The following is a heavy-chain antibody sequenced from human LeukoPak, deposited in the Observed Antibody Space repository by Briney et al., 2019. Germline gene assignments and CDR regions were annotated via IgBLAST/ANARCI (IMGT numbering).Heavy chain of an antibody. CDR3: ARGSDTAAGLY. D-gene: IGHD6-13*01. CDR2: INHSGST. V-gene: IGHV4-34*01. Sequence: SEALSLTCAVYGGSFSGYYWSWIRQPPGKGLEWIGEINHSGSTNYNPSLKSRVSISVDSSKNQFSLKVSSVTAADTAVYYCARGSDTAAGLYWGQGTLVTVSS. J-gene: IGHJ4*02. CDR1: GGSFSGYY.